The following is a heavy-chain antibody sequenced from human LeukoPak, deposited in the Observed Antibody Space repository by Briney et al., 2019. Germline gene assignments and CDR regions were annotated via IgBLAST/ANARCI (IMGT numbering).Heavy chain of an antibody. CDR1: GGTFSSYA. Sequence: GSSVKVSCKASGGTFSSYAISWVRQAPGQGLEWMGWIIPIFGTANYAQKFQGRVTITADESTSTAYMELSSLRSEGTAVYYCARGVEMATTYNFDYWGQGTLVTVSS. D-gene: IGHD5-24*01. CDR2: IIPIFGTA. V-gene: IGHV1-69*01. CDR3: ARGVEMATTYNFDY. J-gene: IGHJ4*02.